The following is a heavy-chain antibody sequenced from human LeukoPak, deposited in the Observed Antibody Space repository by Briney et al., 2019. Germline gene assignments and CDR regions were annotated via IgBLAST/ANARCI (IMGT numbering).Heavy chain of an antibody. CDR1: GESFSSYY. V-gene: IGHV4-59*08. J-gene: IGHJ3*02. CDR2: IYYSGST. D-gene: IGHD6-13*01. Sequence: RSSETLSLTCAVYGESFSSYYWSWIRQPPGKGLEWIGYIYYSGSTNYNPSLKSRVTISVDTSKNQFSLKLSSVTAADTAVYYCARLLYAAALDAFDIWGQGTMVTVSS. CDR3: ARLLYAAALDAFDI.